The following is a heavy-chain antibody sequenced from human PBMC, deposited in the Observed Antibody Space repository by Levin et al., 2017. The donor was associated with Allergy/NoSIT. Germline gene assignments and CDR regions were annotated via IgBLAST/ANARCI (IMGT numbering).Heavy chain of an antibody. J-gene: IGHJ4*02. D-gene: IGHD6-13*01. CDR3: ARRAAAGPFDY. V-gene: IGHV4-39*01. Sequence: SETLSLTCTVSGGSISSSSYYWGWIRQPPGKGLEWIGSIYYSGSTYYNPSLKSRVTISVDTSKNQFSLKLSSVTAADTAVYYCARRAAAGPFDYWGQGTLVTVSS. CDR2: IYYSGST. CDR1: GGSISSSSYY.